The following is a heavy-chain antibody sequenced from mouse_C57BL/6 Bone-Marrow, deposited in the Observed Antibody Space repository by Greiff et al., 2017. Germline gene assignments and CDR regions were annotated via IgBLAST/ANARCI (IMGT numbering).Heavy chain of an antibody. CDR1: GYTFTDYN. Sequence: VQLQQSGPELVKPGASVKIPCKASGYTFTDYNMDWVKQSHGKSLEWIGDINPNNGGTIYNQNFKGKATLTVDKSSSTAYMELRSLTSEDTAVYYCARALITTVVPYFDYWGQGTTLTVSS. J-gene: IGHJ2*01. CDR2: INPNNGGT. V-gene: IGHV1-18*01. CDR3: ARALITTVVPYFDY. D-gene: IGHD1-1*01.